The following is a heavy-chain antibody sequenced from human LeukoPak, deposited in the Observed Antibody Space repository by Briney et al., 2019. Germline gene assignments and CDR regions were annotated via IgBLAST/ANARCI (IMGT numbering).Heavy chain of an antibody. D-gene: IGHD3-3*01. CDR2: IYTSGST. V-gene: IGHV4-61*02. CDR3: ARDGWIMDDFPPQSYYCYMDV. Sequence: PSETLSLTCTVSGGSISSGSYYWSWIRQPAGKGLEWIGRIYTSGSTNYNPSLKSRVTISVDTSKNQFSLKLSSVTAADTAVYYCARDGWIMDDFPPQSYYCYMDVWGKGTTVTVSS. J-gene: IGHJ6*03. CDR1: GGSISSGSYY.